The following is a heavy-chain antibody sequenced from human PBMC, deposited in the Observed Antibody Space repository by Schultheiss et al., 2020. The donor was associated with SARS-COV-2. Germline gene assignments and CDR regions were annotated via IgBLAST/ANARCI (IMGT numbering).Heavy chain of an antibody. J-gene: IGHJ4*02. D-gene: IGHD3-3*01. CDR1: GGSISSGGYS. CDR3: ASHPYDFWSGYPPNYFDY. Sequence: SQTLSLTCAVSGGSISSGGYSWSWIRQPPGKGLEWIGEINHGGSTNYNPSLKSRVTISVDASKNQFSLKLSSVTAADTAVYYCASHPYDFWSGYPPNYFDYWGQGTLVTVSS. V-gene: IGHV4-30-2*01. CDR2: INHGGST.